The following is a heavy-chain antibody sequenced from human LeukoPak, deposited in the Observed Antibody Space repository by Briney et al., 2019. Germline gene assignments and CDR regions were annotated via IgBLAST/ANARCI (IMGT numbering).Heavy chain of an antibody. J-gene: IGHJ4*02. V-gene: IGHV3-48*04. CDR1: EFTFNTYS. CDR2: ISSGSATI. CDR3: ARGRDLFDS. Sequence: PGGSLRLSCVASEFTFNTYSMNWFRQAPGKGLEWISYISSGSATIYYADSVKGRFTISRDNAKNSLYLQMNSLRAEDTAVYYCARGRDLFDSWGQGTLVIVSS.